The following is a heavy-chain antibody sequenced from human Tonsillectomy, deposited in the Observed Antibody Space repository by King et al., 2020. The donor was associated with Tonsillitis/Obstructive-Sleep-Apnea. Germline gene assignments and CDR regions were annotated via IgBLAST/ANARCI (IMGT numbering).Heavy chain of an antibody. Sequence: VQLVESGGGVVQPGRSLRLSCAASGFTFSSYAMQWVRQAPGEGREWVTVISDDGSKEYYADSVKGRFTISRDNCKQALYLQMNSLRAEETALYYCASDLGQLLFPNDFDIWGQVTMVTVSS. V-gene: IGHV3-30*04. CDR2: ISDDGSKE. CDR1: GFTFSSYA. CDR3: ASDLGQLLFPNDFDI. D-gene: IGHD3-16*01. J-gene: IGHJ3*02.